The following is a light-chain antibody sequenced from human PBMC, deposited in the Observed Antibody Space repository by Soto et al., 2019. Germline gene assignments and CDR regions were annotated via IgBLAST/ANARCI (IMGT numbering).Light chain of an antibody. CDR1: QSVSSNY. V-gene: IGKV3-20*01. CDR2: GAS. CDR3: QQYGSSPTWT. Sequence: EIVLTQSPATLSLSPGERATLSCRASQSVSSNYLVWYQQKPGQAPRLLIYGASSRATGIPDRFSASGSGTDFTLTISRLEPEDFAVYYCQQYGSSPTWTFGQGTKVDIK. J-gene: IGKJ1*01.